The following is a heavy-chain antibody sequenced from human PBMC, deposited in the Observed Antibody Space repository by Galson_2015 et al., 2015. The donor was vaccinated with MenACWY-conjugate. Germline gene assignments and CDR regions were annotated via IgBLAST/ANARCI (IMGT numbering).Heavy chain of an antibody. V-gene: IGHV2-5*02. D-gene: IGHD2-15*01. J-gene: IGHJ4*02. CDR2: IYWEDDK. Sequence: PALVKPTQTLTLTCTFSGFSLSTSGVGVGWIRQPPGKALEWLALIYWEDDKRYSPSLRSRLTITKDTSKNHVVLTMTNMDPVDTATYYCSRTGATPGDYWGQGTLVTVSS. CDR1: GFSLSTSGVG. CDR3: SRTGATPGDY.